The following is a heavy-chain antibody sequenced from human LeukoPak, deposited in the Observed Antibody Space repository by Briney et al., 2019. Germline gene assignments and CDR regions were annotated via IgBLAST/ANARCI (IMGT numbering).Heavy chain of an antibody. D-gene: IGHD5-12*01. V-gene: IGHV1-8*01. J-gene: IGHJ4*02. CDR1: GYTFTSYD. CDR3: TRGYSAYGDFIY. CDR2: MNPNSGNT. Sequence: ASVKVSCKASGYTFTSYDINWVRQATGQGLEWMGWMNPNSGNTGYAQKFQGRVTMTRNTSISTAYMELSSLRSEDTAVYYCTRGYSAYGDFIYWGQGTLVTVSS.